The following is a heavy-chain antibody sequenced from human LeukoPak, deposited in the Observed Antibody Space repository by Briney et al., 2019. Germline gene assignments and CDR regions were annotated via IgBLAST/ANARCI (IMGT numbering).Heavy chain of an antibody. CDR2: LSSSGTFI. V-gene: IGHV3-21*05. D-gene: IGHD3-10*01. Sequence: NPGGPLRLSCVASGFTFSSYSMNWVRQAPGKGLEWVSYLSSSGTFIYYADSVKGRFTISRDNSKNTLYLQMNSLRAEDTAVYYCARAIKKEMVRGVITMGDWGQGTLVTVSS. CDR3: ARAIKKEMVRGVITMGD. CDR1: GFTFSSYS. J-gene: IGHJ4*02.